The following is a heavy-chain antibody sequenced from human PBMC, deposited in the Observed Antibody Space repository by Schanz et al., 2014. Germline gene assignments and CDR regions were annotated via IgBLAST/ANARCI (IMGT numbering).Heavy chain of an antibody. CDR3: ARDQSPYTNSSDVRYFDY. CDR2: INSANGNT. V-gene: IGHV1-3*01. J-gene: IGHJ4*02. CDR1: GYTFTEYT. D-gene: IGHD6-6*01. Sequence: QVQLVQSGPEVEKPGASVKVSCKTSGYTFTEYTMYWLRQAPGQRLEWMGWINSANGNTKYLHRFQGRVTITRDTSATTAYMELSSLRSEDTAFYYCARDQSPYTNSSDVRYFDYWGQGSLVTVSS.